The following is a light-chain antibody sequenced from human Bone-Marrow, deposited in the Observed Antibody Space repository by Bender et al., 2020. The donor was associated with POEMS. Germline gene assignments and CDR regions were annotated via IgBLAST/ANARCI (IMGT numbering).Light chain of an antibody. CDR2: EVT. CDR1: SSDLDALDA. J-gene: IGLJ3*02. Sequence: QSALTQPASVSGSPGQSITIPCTGTSSDLDALDAVSWYQHFPDKAPNLIMYEVTNRPTGVAKRFSGSKSGTTASLTVSGLQAEDEADYYCCSYAGDFNWVFGGGTKLTVL. V-gene: IGLV2-14*01. CDR3: CSYAGDFNWV.